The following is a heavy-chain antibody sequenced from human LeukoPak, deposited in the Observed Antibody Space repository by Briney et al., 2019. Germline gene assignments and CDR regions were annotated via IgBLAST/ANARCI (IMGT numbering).Heavy chain of an antibody. CDR1: GFTFSSYA. CDR2: ISYDGSNK. CDR3: ANLASSVTTY. D-gene: IGHD4-17*01. J-gene: IGHJ4*02. Sequence: PGGSLRLSCAASGFTFSSYAMHWVRQAPGKGLEWVAVISYDGSNKYYADSVKGRFTISRDNSKNTLYLQMNSLRAEDTAVYYCANLASSVTTYWGQGTLVTVSS. V-gene: IGHV3-30-3*01.